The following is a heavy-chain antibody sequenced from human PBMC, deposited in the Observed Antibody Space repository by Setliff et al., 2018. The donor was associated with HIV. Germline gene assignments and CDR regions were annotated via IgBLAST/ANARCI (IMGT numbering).Heavy chain of an antibody. D-gene: IGHD3-16*02. J-gene: IGHJ3*02. CDR3: ARTWEVSANDAFDI. Sequence: PSETLSLTCAVYGVSFSGHYWSWIRQSPGRGLEWIGEINHSGTTNYNPSLKNRVSLSVDTSKNQFSLKLSSVTAADTAVYYCARTWEVSANDAFDIWGQGTKVTVSS. CDR2: INHSGTT. V-gene: IGHV4-34*01. CDR1: GVSFSGHY.